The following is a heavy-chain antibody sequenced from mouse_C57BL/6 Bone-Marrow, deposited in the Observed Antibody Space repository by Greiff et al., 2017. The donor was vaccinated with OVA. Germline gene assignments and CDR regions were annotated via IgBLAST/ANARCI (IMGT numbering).Heavy chain of an antibody. CDR1: GFTFTDYY. J-gene: IGHJ1*03. D-gene: IGHD2-4*01. CDR2: IRNKANGYTT. V-gene: IGHV7-3*01. Sequence: EVKLMESGGGLVQPGGSLSLSCAASGFTFTDYYMSWVRQPPGKALEWLGFIRNKANGYTTEYSASVKGRFTISRDNSQSILYLQMNALRAEDSATYYCARSLYDYDYWYFDVWGTGTTVTVSS. CDR3: ARSLYDYDYWYFDV.